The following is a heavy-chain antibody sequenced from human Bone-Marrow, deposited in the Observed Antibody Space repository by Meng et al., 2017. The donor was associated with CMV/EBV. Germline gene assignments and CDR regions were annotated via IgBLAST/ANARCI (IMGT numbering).Heavy chain of an antibody. J-gene: IGHJ6*02. CDR2: MNPNSGNT. CDR1: GCTFTSYD. V-gene: IGHV1-8*01. D-gene: IGHD4-11*01. Sequence: ASVKVSCKASGCTFTSYDINWVRQATGQGLEWMGWMNPNSGNTGYAQKFQGRVTMTRNTSISTAYMELSSLRSEDTAVYYCARLYSNYYYYYYYGTDVWGQGTTVTVSS. CDR3: ARLYSNYYYYYYYGTDV.